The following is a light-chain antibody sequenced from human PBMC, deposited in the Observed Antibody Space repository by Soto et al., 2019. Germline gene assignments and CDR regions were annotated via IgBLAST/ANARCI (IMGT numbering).Light chain of an antibody. CDR3: SSYTTSNTRQIV. J-gene: IGLJ1*01. CDR1: CSDVGGYNY. CDR2: DVS. Sequence: QSVLTQPASVSGSPGQSITISCTGTCSDVGGYNYVSWYQHHPGKAPKLMIYDVSNRPSGVSNRFSGSKSGNAASLTISGLQPEDEADYYCSSYTTSNTRQIVFGTGTKVTVL. V-gene: IGLV2-14*03.